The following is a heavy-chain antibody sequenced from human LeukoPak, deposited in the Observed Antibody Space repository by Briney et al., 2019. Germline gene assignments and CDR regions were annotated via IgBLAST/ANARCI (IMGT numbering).Heavy chain of an antibody. J-gene: IGHJ4*02. CDR1: GGSISSGGYY. CDR2: IYHSGST. V-gene: IGHV4-30-2*01. D-gene: IGHD6-19*01. Sequence: SETLSLTCTVSGGSISSGGYYWSWIRQPPGKGLEWIGYIYHSGSTYYNPSLKSRVTISVDRSKNQFSLKLSSVTAADTAVYYRARGDSSGSSPPYWGQGTLVTVSS. CDR3: ARGDSSGSSPPY.